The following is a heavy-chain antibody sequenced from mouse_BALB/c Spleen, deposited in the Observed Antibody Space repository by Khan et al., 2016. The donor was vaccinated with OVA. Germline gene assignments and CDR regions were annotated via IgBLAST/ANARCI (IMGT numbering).Heavy chain of an antibody. CDR1: GFTFSSYS. V-gene: IGHV5-6*01. D-gene: IGHD1-1*01. CDR2: ISSGGDYT. CDR3: AKHLAGSFAY. Sequence: EVELVESGGDLVKPGGSLKLSCAASGFTFSSYSMSWVRQTPDKRLEWVASISSGGDYTYYPDSVKGRFTITRDNARNTLYLQMSDLKSEDTAWYYFAKHLAGSFAYGGQGTRVTVSA. J-gene: IGHJ3*01.